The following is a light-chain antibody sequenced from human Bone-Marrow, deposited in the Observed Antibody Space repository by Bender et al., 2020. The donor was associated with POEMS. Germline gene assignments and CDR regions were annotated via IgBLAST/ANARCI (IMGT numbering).Light chain of an antibody. CDR2: EDT. Sequence: QSALTQPASVSGSPGQSITISCTGTSSDVGTYNLVSWYQQHPGKSPKVIIYEDTKRPSGVSNRFSGSKSGDTASLTISGLQAEDEADYYCCSYAGSGTSYVFGSGTQVTVL. CDR1: SSDVGTYNL. CDR3: CSYAGSGTSYV. J-gene: IGLJ1*01. V-gene: IGLV2-23*01.